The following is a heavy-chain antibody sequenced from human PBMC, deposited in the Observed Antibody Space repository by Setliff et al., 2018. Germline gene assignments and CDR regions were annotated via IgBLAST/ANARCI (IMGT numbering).Heavy chain of an antibody. D-gene: IGHD4-4*01. J-gene: IGHJ3*01. Sequence: SLRLSCAVSGFIFSPYTTTWVRQAPGKGLEWVAAISIHEDKTYYADSVKGRFTISRDISKNTLSLQLNSLRAEDTAVYYCAKQRTITFSNDAFDVWGQGTMVTVSS. CDR2: ISIHEDKT. CDR3: AKQRTITFSNDAFDV. V-gene: IGHV3-23*01. CDR1: GFIFSPYT.